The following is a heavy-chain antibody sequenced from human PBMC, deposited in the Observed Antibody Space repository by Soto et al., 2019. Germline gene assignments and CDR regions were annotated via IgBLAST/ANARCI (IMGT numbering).Heavy chain of an antibody. V-gene: IGHV3-49*04. CDR1: GFTFGDYA. J-gene: IGHJ3*02. CDR2: IRSKAYGGTT. CDR3: TRVTMIVVVIPDAFDI. D-gene: IGHD3-22*01. Sequence: PGGSLRLSCTASGFTFGDYAMSWVRQAPGKGLEWVGFIRSKAYGGTTEYAASVKGRFTISRDDSKSIAYLQMNSLKTEDTAVYYCTRVTMIVVVIPDAFDIWGQGTMV.